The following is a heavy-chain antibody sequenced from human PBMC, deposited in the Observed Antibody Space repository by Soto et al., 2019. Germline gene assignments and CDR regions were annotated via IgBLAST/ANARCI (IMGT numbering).Heavy chain of an antibody. Sequence: SETLSLTCTVSGGSISSSSYYWGWIRQPPGKGLEWIGSIYYSGSTYYNPSLKSRVTISVDTSKNQFPLKGTSVTAADTAVYYCARHRNSIQLWYFDYWGQGTLVTVSS. CDR3: ARHRNSIQLWYFDY. D-gene: IGHD5-18*01. V-gene: IGHV4-39*01. J-gene: IGHJ4*02. CDR2: IYYSGST. CDR1: GGSISSSSYY.